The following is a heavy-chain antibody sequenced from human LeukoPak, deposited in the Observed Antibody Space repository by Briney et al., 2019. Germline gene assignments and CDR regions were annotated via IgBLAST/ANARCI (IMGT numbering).Heavy chain of an antibody. J-gene: IGHJ4*02. CDR1: GFTFTNYA. D-gene: IGHD3-10*01. Sequence: GGSLRLSCSASGFTFTNYAMHWVRQAPGKRLEYVSSISNNGGSTYYADSVKGRFTISRDNSKNTLYLEMNSLRAEDTAVYYCGTYYYGSGSYYSPGFYFDYWGQGTLVTVSS. CDR2: ISNNGGST. V-gene: IGHV3-64*04. CDR3: GTYYYGSGSYYSPGFYFDY.